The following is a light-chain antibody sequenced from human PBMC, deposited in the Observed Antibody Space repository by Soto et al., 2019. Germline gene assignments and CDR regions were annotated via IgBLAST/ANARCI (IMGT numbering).Light chain of an antibody. CDR3: MQALQTPL. CDR2: LGS. J-gene: IGKJ5*01. CDR1: QSLLHSNGYNY. V-gene: IGKV2-28*01. Sequence: DIVMTQSPLSLPVTPGEPASISCRSSQSLLHSNGYNYLDWYLQKPGQSPQLLIYLGSNRASGVPDRFSGSGSGTDFTLKISRVEADDVGVYYCMQALQTPLFGQGTRLEIK.